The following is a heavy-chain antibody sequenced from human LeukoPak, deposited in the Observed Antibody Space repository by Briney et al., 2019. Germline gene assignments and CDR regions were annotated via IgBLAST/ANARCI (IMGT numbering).Heavy chain of an antibody. D-gene: IGHD2-15*01. CDR1: GGSISGGGYS. Sequence: SETLSLTCAVSGGSISGGGYSWSWIRQPPGKGLEWIGYIYYSGTTYYNPSLKSRVTISVDTSKNQFSLKLSSVTAADTAVYYCARGGCSGGSCYLNYWGQGTLVTVSS. J-gene: IGHJ4*02. V-gene: IGHV4-30-4*07. CDR2: IYYSGTT. CDR3: ARGGCSGGSCYLNY.